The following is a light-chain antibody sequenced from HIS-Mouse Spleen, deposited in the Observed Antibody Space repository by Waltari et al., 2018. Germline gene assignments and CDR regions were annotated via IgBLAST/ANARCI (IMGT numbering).Light chain of an antibody. V-gene: IGKV2-28*01. J-gene: IGKJ5*01. CDR2: LCS. Sequence: DIVMTQSPLSLPVTPGEPASISCRSSQSLLHSNGYNSLDWYLQKPGQSPQLLIYLCSNRASGVPDRFSGSGSGTDFTLKISRVEAEDVGVYYCMQALQTPITFGQGTRLEIK. CDR3: MQALQTPIT. CDR1: QSLLHSNGYNS.